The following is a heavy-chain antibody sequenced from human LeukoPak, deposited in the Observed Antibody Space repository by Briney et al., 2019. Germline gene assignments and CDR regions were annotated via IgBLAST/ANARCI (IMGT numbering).Heavy chain of an antibody. Sequence: KPSETLSLTCTVSGGSLSSYYWSWIRQPAGKGLEWIGYYYYGGSTEYNPSLKSRVTISVDTFKNQFSLKLSSVTAADTAVYYCASRYGSGSYGFDFWGQGTLVTVSS. J-gene: IGHJ4*02. V-gene: IGHV4-59*01. CDR3: ASRYGSGSYGFDF. CDR1: GGSLSSYY. CDR2: YYYGGST. D-gene: IGHD3-10*01.